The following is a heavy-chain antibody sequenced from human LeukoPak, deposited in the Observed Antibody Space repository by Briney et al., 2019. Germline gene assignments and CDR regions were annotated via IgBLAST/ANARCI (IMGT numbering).Heavy chain of an antibody. V-gene: IGHV4-39*07. CDR1: GGSISSSSYY. CDR3: ASWHLRFLESV. J-gene: IGHJ4*02. D-gene: IGHD3-3*01. CDR2: ISYSGST. Sequence: SETLSLTCSVSGGSISSSSYYWGWNRQPPGKGLEWIGSISYSGSTYYNPSLKSRVTISVDTSKNQFSLKVNSVTAADTAVYYCASWHLRFLESVWGQGTLVTVSS.